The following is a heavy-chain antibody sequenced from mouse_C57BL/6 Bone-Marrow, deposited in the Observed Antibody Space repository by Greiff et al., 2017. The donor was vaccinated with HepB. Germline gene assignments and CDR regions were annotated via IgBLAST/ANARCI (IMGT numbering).Heavy chain of an antibody. CDR2: IYPRSGNT. D-gene: IGHD2-2*01. V-gene: IGHV1-81*01. Sequence: QVQLQQSGAELARPGASVKLSCKASGYTFTSYGISWVKQRTGQGLEWIGEIYPRSGNTYYNEKFKGKATLTADKSSSTAYMELRSLTSEDSAVYFCARWGFGYYGYDGSFAYWGQGTLVTVSA. J-gene: IGHJ3*01. CDR1: GYTFTSYG. CDR3: ARWGFGYYGYDGSFAY.